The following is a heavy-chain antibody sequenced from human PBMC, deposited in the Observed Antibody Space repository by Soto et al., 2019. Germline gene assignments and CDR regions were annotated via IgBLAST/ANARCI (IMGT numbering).Heavy chain of an antibody. D-gene: IGHD4-17*01. J-gene: IGHJ4*02. CDR3: AKSAWTTVITPFDY. CDR2: ISGSGGGT. Sequence: EVQLLESGGGLVQPGGSLRLSCAASRFTFSSYAMSWVRQAPGKGLEWVSAISGSGGGTYYADSEKGRFTISRDNSKNTLYLQVNSLRAEDTAVYYCAKSAWTTVITPFDYWGQGTLVTVST. V-gene: IGHV3-23*01. CDR1: RFTFSSYA.